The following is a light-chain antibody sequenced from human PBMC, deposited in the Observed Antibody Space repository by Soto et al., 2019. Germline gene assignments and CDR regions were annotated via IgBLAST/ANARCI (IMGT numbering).Light chain of an antibody. J-gene: IGKJ4*01. V-gene: IGKV3-20*01. CDR1: QSVSSSY. CDR2: GAS. CDR3: QQYDDWLRLT. Sequence: EIVLTQSPATLSSFPGDRVTLSCRASQSVSSSYLAWYQQKPGQAPRLLIYGASSRATGIPDRFSGSGSGTDFTLTISSLEPEDFAVYFCQQYDDWLRLTFGGGTKVDIK.